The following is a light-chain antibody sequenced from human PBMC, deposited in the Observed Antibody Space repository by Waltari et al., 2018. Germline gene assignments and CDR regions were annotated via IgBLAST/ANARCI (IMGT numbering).Light chain of an antibody. CDR3: QQYGSSPRT. J-gene: IGKJ1*01. Sequence: EIVLTQSPGTLSLSPGVRATLSCRASQSVSSSYLAWYQQKPGQAPRRLVYGASSRATGIPDRFSGSGSGTDFTLTISRLEPEDFAVYYCQQYGSSPRTFGQGTKVEIK. CDR1: QSVSSSY. CDR2: GAS. V-gene: IGKV3-20*01.